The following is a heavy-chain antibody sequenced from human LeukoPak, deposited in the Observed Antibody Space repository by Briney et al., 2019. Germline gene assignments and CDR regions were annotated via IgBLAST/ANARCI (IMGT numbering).Heavy chain of an antibody. CDR1: GYTFTGYY. Sequence: ASVKVSCKASGYTFTGYYMHWVRQAPGQGLEWMGWINPNSGGTNYAQKFQGRVTMTRDTSISTAYMELSRLRSDDTAVYYCARERCTSCVRDAFDIWGQGTLVIVSS. J-gene: IGHJ3*02. CDR3: ARERCTSCVRDAFDI. D-gene: IGHD2-2*01. V-gene: IGHV1-2*02. CDR2: INPNSGGT.